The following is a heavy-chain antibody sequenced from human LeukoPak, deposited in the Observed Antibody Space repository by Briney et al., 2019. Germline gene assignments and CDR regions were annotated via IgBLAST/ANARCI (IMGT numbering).Heavy chain of an antibody. J-gene: IGHJ4*02. CDR2: ISSSNTI. V-gene: IGHV3-48*01. CDR3: ARLGRFLRVDYFDY. CDR1: GFPFSGYS. D-gene: IGHD3-10*01. Sequence: GGSLRLSCAASGFPFSGYSLTWVRQAPGKGLEWISYISSSNTIYYADSVKGRFTISRDDAKNSLYLQMNSLTADDTAVYYCARLGRFLRVDYFDYWGQGSLVTVSS.